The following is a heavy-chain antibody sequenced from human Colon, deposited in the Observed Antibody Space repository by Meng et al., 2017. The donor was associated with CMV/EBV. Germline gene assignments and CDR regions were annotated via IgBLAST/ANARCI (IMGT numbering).Heavy chain of an antibody. J-gene: IGHJ4*02. V-gene: IGHV4-59*11. CDR3: ARGLGHASNNSHDY. D-gene: IGHD1-1*01. CDR2: VYYSGSA. Sequence: GSLRLSCSVSGESTRSHYWSWIRQPPGKGLEWMGHVYYSGSATYSPSLRSRVSILLDMSKNQFSLKLRSVSAADTAMYFCARGLGHASNNSHDYWGQGTLVTVSS. CDR1: GESTRSHY.